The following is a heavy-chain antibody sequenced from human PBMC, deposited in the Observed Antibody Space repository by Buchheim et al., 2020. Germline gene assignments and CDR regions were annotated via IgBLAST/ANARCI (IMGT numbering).Heavy chain of an antibody. D-gene: IGHD6-13*01. CDR3: AGQGIAVAGTKEDY. CDR1: GGSISSSNW. CDR2: IHHSGST. J-gene: IGHJ4*02. Sequence: QVQLQESGPGLVKPSGTLSLTCAVSGGSISSSNWWSWVRQPPGKGLEWIGEIHHSGSTNYNPSLKSRVTILIDKSKNQFSPKLSSVTAADTAVYYCAGQGIAVAGTKEDYWGQGTL. V-gene: IGHV4-4*02.